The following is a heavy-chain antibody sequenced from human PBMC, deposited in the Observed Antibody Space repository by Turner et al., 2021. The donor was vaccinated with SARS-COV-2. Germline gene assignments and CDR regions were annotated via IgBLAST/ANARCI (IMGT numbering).Heavy chain of an antibody. CDR3: ARDLYYYGMDV. V-gene: IGHV3-66*01. Sequence: ELQRVESGGGLVQRGGSLSLSCAASGITVSSNYMSWVREAPGKGLEWVSVIYSGGSKYYAEYVKGRFTISRDKSKNTLYLQMNSLRAEDTAVYYCARDLYYYGMDVWGQGTTVTVSS. CDR1: GITVSSNY. CDR2: IYSGGSK. J-gene: IGHJ6*02.